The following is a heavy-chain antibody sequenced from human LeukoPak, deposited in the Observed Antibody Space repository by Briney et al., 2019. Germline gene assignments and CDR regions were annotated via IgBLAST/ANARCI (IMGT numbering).Heavy chain of an antibody. CDR1: GYTFTSYN. CDR2: INPSGGST. Sequence: ASVKVSCKASGYTFTSYNIHWVRQAPGQGLEWMGIINPSGGSTAYAQKFQGRVTMTRDTSTSTVYMELSSLRSEDSAVYYCARWTTTYLDYWGQGTLVTVSS. V-gene: IGHV1-46*01. J-gene: IGHJ4*02. D-gene: IGHD4-11*01. CDR3: ARWTTTYLDY.